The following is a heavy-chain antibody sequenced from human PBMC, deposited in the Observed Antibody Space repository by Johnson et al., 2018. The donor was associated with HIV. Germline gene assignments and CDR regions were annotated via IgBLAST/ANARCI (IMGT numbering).Heavy chain of an antibody. CDR1: GFTFSSYA. CDR3: VRPAAAGRDDAFDI. J-gene: IGHJ3*02. Sequence: LLVESGGGVVQPGRSLRLSCAASGFTFSSYAMHWVRQAPGKGLEWVAVISYDGSNKYYADAVKGRFTISRDNSKNTLYLQMNSLRAEDTAVYYCVRPAAAGRDDAFDIWGQGTMVTVSS. D-gene: IGHD6-13*01. V-gene: IGHV3-30*04. CDR2: ISYDGSNK.